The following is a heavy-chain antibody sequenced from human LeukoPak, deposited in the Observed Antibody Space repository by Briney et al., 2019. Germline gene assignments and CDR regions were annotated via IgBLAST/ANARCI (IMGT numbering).Heavy chain of an antibody. Sequence: GGSLRLSCAASGFTVSSNYVSWVRQAPGKGLEWVSVIYSDGSTYYADSVKGRFTISRDNSKNTLYLQMNSLRADDTAVYYCAKSKSGDCSGGSCSFEYWGQGTLVTVSS. CDR3: AKSKSGDCSGGSCSFEY. D-gene: IGHD2-15*01. J-gene: IGHJ4*02. CDR2: IYSDGST. CDR1: GFTVSSNY. V-gene: IGHV3-53*01.